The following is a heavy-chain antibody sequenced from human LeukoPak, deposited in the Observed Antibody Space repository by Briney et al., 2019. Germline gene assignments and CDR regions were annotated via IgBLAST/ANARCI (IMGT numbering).Heavy chain of an antibody. Sequence: SETLSLTCIVSGGSISSYCWSWIRQPPGKGLEWIGYIYHSGSTYYNPSLKSRVTISVDRSKNQFSLKLSSVTAADTAVYYCAMQWELSFFDYWGQGTLVTVSS. CDR3: AMQWELSFFDY. CDR1: GGSISSYC. D-gene: IGHD1-26*01. V-gene: IGHV4-59*12. J-gene: IGHJ4*02. CDR2: IYHSGST.